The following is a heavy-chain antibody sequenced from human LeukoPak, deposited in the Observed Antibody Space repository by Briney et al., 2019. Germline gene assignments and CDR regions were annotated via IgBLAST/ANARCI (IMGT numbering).Heavy chain of an antibody. D-gene: IGHD3-9*01. CDR3: ARANPPAISFFDW. J-gene: IGHJ4*02. Sequence: GGSLRLSCAASGFTFSGYSMNWVRLAPGKGLEWVSSISGSSGSIYYADSEKGRFTFSRDNAKNSLDLQMNSLRAEDTAVYYCARANPPAISFFDWWGQGTLVSVSS. CDR1: GFTFSGYS. CDR2: ISGSSGSI. V-gene: IGHV3-21*01.